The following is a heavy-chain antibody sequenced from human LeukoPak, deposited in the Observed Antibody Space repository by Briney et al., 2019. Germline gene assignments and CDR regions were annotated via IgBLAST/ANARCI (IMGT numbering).Heavy chain of an antibody. CDR2: ISSSSRTI. CDR1: GFTFSNYS. J-gene: IGHJ4*02. D-gene: IGHD4-17*01. Sequence: GGSLRLSCAASGFTFSNYSMNWVRQAPGKGLEWVSKISSSSRTIYYADSVKGRFTISRDNAKNSLYLQMNSLRVEDTAVYYCATVDYGAQDYWGQGTLVTVSS. V-gene: IGHV3-48*01. CDR3: ATVDYGAQDY.